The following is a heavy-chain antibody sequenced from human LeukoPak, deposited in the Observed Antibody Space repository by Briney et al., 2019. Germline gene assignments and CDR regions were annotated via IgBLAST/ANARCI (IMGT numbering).Heavy chain of an antibody. Sequence: SETLSLTCTVSGGSMSSYYWSWIRQPPGKGLEWLGYIYYSGSTNNNPSLKSRVTISVDTSKNQYSLKLSSVTAADTAVYYCARSKRDTMVRGVRLYLDYWGQGTLVTVSS. CDR3: ARSKRDTMVRGVRLYLDY. V-gene: IGHV4-59*01. CDR1: GGSMSSYY. D-gene: IGHD3-10*01. CDR2: IYYSGST. J-gene: IGHJ4*02.